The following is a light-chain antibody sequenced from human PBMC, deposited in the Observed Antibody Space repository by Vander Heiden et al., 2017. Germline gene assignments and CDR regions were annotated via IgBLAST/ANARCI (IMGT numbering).Light chain of an antibody. CDR3: QRYYSTPYS. CDR1: QSVLYSSNNKNY. Sequence: DIVMTQSPDSLAVSLGERATINCKSSQSVLYSSNNKNYLAWYQKKPGQPPKLLIYWASTRESGVPDRFSGSRSGTDFTLTISSLHAEDVAVYYCQRYYSTPYSFDPGVNQKIQ. V-gene: IGKV4-1*01. J-gene: IGKJ2*03. CDR2: WAS.